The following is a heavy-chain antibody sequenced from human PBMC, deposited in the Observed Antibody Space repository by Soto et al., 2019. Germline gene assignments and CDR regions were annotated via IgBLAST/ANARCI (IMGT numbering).Heavy chain of an antibody. CDR3: ARRAVRGVIIPWFDP. J-gene: IGHJ5*02. V-gene: IGHV4-59*12. CDR2: IYHSGST. CDR1: GGSISSYY. Sequence: SETLSLTCTVSGGSISSYYWSWIRQPPGKGLEWIGYIYHSGSTYYNPSLKSRVTISVDRSKNQFSLKLSSVTAADTAVYYCARRAVRGVIIPWFDPWGQGTLVTVSS. D-gene: IGHD3-10*01.